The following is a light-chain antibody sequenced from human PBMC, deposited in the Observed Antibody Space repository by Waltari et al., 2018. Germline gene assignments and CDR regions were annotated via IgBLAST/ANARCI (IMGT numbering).Light chain of an antibody. CDR1: QSLVYTDGNTY. Sequence: DVVMTQSPLSLTVTLGQSASISWRSSQSLVYTDGNTYLNWFQQRQGQSPRRLIYKVSNRDSGVPDRFSGRGSGSDFTLKISRVEAEDVAIYYCMQGTHWPRTFGQGTKVEIK. J-gene: IGKJ1*01. V-gene: IGKV2-30*01. CDR3: MQGTHWPRT. CDR2: KVS.